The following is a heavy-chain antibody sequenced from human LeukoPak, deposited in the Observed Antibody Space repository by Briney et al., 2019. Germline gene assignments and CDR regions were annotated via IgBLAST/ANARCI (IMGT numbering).Heavy chain of an antibody. V-gene: IGHV3-21*01. CDR1: GFTFSTYS. CDR3: ARGDDTAVVSGGYNWFDS. CDR2: ISSSSSNT. Sequence: GGSLRLSCAASGFTFSTYSMNWVRQAPGKGLEWVSSISSSSSNTYYADSVKGRFTISRDNAKNSLYLQMDSLGAEDTAVYYCARGDDTAVVSGGYNWFDSWGQGTLVTVSS. D-gene: IGHD5-18*01. J-gene: IGHJ5*01.